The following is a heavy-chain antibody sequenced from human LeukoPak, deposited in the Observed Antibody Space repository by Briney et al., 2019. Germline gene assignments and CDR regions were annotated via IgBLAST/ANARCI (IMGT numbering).Heavy chain of an antibody. Sequence: PGGSLRLSCAASGFTLSNYSLNWVRQAPGKGLEWVSYISSSSNTIYYADSVKGRFTISRDNAKNSLYLQMNNLRAEDTAVYYCARRLDYWGQGTLVTVSS. J-gene: IGHJ4*02. CDR3: ARRLDY. CDR2: ISSSSNTI. V-gene: IGHV3-48*01. CDR1: GFTLSNYS.